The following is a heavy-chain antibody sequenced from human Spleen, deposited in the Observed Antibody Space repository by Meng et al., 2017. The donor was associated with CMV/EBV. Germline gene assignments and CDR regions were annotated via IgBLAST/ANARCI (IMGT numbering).Heavy chain of an antibody. CDR1: GGSFSGYY. D-gene: IGHD1-1*01. CDR3: ARSATVLIFDY. V-gene: IGHV4-34*10. Sequence: QVQLQESGPGLVKPSETLSLTCTVSGGSFSGYYWSWIRQPPGKGLEWIGEINHSGSTNYNPSLKSRVTISVDTSKNQFSQKLSSVTAADTAVYYCARSATVLIFDYWGQGTLVTVSS. J-gene: IGHJ4*02. CDR2: INHSGST.